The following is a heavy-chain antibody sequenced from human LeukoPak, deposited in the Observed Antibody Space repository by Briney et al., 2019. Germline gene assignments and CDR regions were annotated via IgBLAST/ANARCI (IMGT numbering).Heavy chain of an antibody. J-gene: IGHJ4*02. CDR3: AKGSSYGLTPFDY. CDR1: GFTFSSYG. CDR2: IRYDGSNK. Sequence: QAGGSLRLSCAASGFTFSSYGMHWVRQAPGKGLEWVAFIRYDGSNKYYADSVKGRFTISRDNSKNTLYLQMNSLRAEDTAVYYCAKGSSYGLTPFDYWGQGTLVTVSS. D-gene: IGHD5-18*01. V-gene: IGHV3-30*02.